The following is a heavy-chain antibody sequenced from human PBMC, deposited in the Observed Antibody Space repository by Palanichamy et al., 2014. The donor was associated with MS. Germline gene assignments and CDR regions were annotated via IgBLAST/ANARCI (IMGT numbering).Heavy chain of an antibody. V-gene: IGHV3-30*02. J-gene: IGHJ3*02. CDR3: AKLTGINAFDT. D-gene: IGHD1-20*01. Sequence: QVQLVESGEAWSSRGGSLRLSCAASGFSFSSYGMHWVRQAPGKGLEWVAFIRYDENKKYYADSVKGRFTVSRDNSKNTLYLQMNSLGAEDTAMYYCAKLTGINAFDTWGQGTMVTVSS. CDR1: GFSFSSYG. CDR2: IRYDENKK.